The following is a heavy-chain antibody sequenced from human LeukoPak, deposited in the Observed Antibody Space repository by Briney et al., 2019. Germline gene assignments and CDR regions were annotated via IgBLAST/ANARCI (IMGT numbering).Heavy chain of an antibody. CDR1: GFTFSSYG. V-gene: IGHV3-30*02. CDR2: IRYDGSNK. D-gene: IGHD3-10*01. Sequence: GGSLRLSCAASGFTFSSYGMHWVRQAPGKGLEWVAFIRYDGSNKYYADSVKGRFTISRDNSKNTLYLQMNSLRAEDTAVYYCAKDGLNNVLLWFGESKYFDYWGQGTLVTASS. J-gene: IGHJ4*02. CDR3: AKDGLNNVLLWFGESKYFDY.